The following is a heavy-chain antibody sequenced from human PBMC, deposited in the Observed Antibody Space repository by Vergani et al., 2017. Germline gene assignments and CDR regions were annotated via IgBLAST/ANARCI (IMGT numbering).Heavy chain of an antibody. V-gene: IGHV4-34*01. CDR2: INHSGST. D-gene: IGHD2-2*01. J-gene: IGHJ4*02. CDR1: GGSFSRYY. Sequence: QVQLQQWGAGLLKPSETLSLTCAVDGGSFSRYYWSWNRQPPGKGLEWIGEINHSGSTNYNPSLKSRVTISVDTSKNQFSLKLSSVTAADTAVYYCARGGGVVVPAPFDDWGEGTLVTVSS. CDR3: ARGGGVVVPAPFDD.